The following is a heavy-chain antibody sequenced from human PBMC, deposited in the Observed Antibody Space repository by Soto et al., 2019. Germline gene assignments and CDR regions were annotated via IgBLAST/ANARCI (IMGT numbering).Heavy chain of an antibody. CDR1: GFTFRSYW. Sequence: GGSLRLSCAASGFTFRSYWMSWVRQAPGKGLEWVANIKEDGSEGFYVDSVKGRFTISRDNTKNSLYLQMNSLRGEDTAVYYCARGRGSGSYYFYWGQGTLVTISS. CDR2: IKEDGSEG. CDR3: ARGRGSGSYYFY. J-gene: IGHJ4*02. D-gene: IGHD3-10*01. V-gene: IGHV3-7*01.